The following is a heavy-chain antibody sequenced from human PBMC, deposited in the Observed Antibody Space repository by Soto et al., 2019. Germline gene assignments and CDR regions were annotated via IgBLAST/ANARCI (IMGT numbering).Heavy chain of an antibody. Sequence: GASVKVSCKVSGYTLTELSMHWVRQAPGKGLEWMGGFDPEDGETIYAQKFQGRVTMTEDTSTDTAYMELGSLRSEDTAVYYCATAYGDYGTTFDYWGQGTLVTVSS. CDR2: FDPEDGET. CDR1: GYTLTELS. D-gene: IGHD4-17*01. V-gene: IGHV1-24*01. CDR3: ATAYGDYGTTFDY. J-gene: IGHJ4*02.